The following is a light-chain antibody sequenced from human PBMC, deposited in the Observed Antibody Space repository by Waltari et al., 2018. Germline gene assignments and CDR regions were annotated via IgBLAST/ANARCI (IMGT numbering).Light chain of an antibody. CDR2: EVS. J-gene: IGLJ1*01. CDR3: SSFTTSSTQV. V-gene: IGLV2-14*01. Sequence: QSALTQPAPVSGSPGHSITISCTGTSSDVGAYDYVSWYQQYPGKAPKLMIFEVSNRPSGASIRFSGSKSGNTASLTISGLLPEDEADYYCSSFTTSSTQVFGTGTKVTVL. CDR1: SSDVGAYDY.